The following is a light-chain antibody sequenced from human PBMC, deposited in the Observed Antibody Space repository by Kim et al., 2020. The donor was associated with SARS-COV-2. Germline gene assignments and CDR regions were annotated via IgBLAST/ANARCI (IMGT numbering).Light chain of an antibody. J-gene: IGLJ3*02. CDR2: EDK. Sequence: TLSNARSRSRGRIGSKYVQWYQQRPGRAPAIAIYEDKQRPSGVPDRISGFLHRYSNTASLTISGLTTEDEAGYYCQAYEQTNSWVFGGGTQLAVL. CDR1: RGRIGSKY. V-gene: IGLV6-57*03. CDR3: QAYEQTNSWV.